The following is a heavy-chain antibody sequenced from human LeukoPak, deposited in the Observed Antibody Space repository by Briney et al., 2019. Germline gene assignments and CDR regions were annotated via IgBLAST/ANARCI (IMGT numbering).Heavy chain of an antibody. CDR1: GGSISTYY. D-gene: IGHD2-2*01. CDR2: IYYTGST. J-gene: IGHJ3*02. Sequence: SETLSLTCSVSGGSISTYYWTWIRQPPGKGLEWIGYIYYTGSTNYNPSLKSRATMSVDTSKSQLSLKMTSVTAAGTAVYYCARPSIPSAAASALDIWGQGTMVTVSS. CDR3: ARPSIPSAAASALDI. V-gene: IGHV4-59*08.